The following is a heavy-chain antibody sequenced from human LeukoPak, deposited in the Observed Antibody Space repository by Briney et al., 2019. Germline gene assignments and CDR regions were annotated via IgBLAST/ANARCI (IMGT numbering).Heavy chain of an antibody. J-gene: IGHJ4*02. CDR1: GFHFSSYA. Sequence: GSLLLSCASSGFHFSSYAMSGVRQGPGKGLEGVSAISGSGGGTYYTDSVKGRFTISRDNSKNTLYLQMNSLRAEDTAVYYCAKGTWSGIYYFDSWGQGTLVTVSS. CDR2: ISGSGGGT. D-gene: IGHD1-26*01. V-gene: IGHV3-23*01. CDR3: AKGTWSGIYYFDS.